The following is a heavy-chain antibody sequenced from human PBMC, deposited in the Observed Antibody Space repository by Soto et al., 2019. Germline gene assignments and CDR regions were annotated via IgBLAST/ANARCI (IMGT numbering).Heavy chain of an antibody. V-gene: IGHV3-21*01. CDR2: ISSSSSYI. Sequence: EVQLVESGGGLVKPGGSLRLSCAAPGFTFSSYSMNWVRQAPGKGLEWVSSISSSSSYIYYADSVKGRFTISRDNAKNSLYLQMNSLRAEDTAVYYCARVGGVVTTADFDYWGQGTLVTVSS. CDR3: ARVGGVVTTADFDY. D-gene: IGHD3-3*01. J-gene: IGHJ4*02. CDR1: GFTFSSYS.